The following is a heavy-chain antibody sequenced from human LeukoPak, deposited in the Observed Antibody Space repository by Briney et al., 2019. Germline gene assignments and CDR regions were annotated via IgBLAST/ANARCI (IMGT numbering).Heavy chain of an antibody. CDR1: GYTFTGYY. J-gene: IGHJ5*02. Sequence: ASVKVSCKASGYTFTGYYMHWVRQAPGQGLEWMGWIYPNSGGTNYAQKFQGRVTMTRDTSISTAYMELSRLRSDDTAVYYCARGGRLRLIGLNWFDPWGQGTLVTVSS. CDR3: ARGGRLRLIGLNWFDP. CDR2: IYPNSGGT. V-gene: IGHV1-2*02. D-gene: IGHD5-12*01.